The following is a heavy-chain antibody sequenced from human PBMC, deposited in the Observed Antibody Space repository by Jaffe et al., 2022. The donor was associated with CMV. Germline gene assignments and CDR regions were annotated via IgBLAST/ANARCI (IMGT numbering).Heavy chain of an antibody. CDR3: AKALHDLVGATTDLAFDY. CDR2: ISYDGSNK. D-gene: IGHD1-26*01. J-gene: IGHJ4*02. Sequence: QVQLVESGGGVVQPGRSLRLSCAASGFTFSSYGMHWVRQAPGKGLEWVAVISYDGSNKYYADSVKGRFTISRDNSKNTLYLQMNSLRAEDTAVYYCAKALHDLVGATTDLAFDYWGQGTLVTVSS. CDR1: GFTFSSYG. V-gene: IGHV3-30*18.